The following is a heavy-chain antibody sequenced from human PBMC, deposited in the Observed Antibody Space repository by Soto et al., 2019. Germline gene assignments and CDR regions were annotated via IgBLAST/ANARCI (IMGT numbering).Heavy chain of an antibody. CDR3: ARESRSALGTVEH. V-gene: IGHV4-4*07. J-gene: IGHJ4*02. CDR2: IYASGNT. D-gene: IGHD6-13*01. Sequence: ETLSLTCTVSGASISDYYWSWIRQPAGKGLECIGRIYASGNTNYNPSLKSRVTMSVDTPKNQFSLTLNSVTAADTAVYYCARESRSALGTVEHWGRGTLVTVSS. CDR1: GASISDYY.